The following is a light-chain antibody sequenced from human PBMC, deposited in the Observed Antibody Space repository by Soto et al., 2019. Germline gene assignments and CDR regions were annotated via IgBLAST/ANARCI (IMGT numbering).Light chain of an antibody. J-gene: IGKJ1*01. CDR1: QSVSSSY. CDR2: GVS. CDR3: QRYSNSPWT. V-gene: IGKV3-20*01. Sequence: EIVLTQSPGTLPLSPGERATLSCRASQSVSSSYLAWYQQKPGQAPRLLIFGVSSRATGVPDRFSGSGSGTDFTLTISRLEPEDFAVYYCQRYSNSPWTFGQGTKVEI.